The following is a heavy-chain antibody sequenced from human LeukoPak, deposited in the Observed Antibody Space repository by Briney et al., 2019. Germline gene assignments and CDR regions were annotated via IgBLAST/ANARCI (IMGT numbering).Heavy chain of an antibody. D-gene: IGHD2-2*01. CDR2: INPNSGGT. V-gene: IGHV1-2*02. J-gene: IGHJ4*02. CDR3: ATSPIVVVPAAHPSPPNY. CDR1: GYTFTGYY. Sequence: ASVKVSCKASGYTFTGYYMHWVRQAPGQGLEWMGWINPNSGGTNYAQKLQGRVTMTTDTSTSTAYMELRSLRSDDTAVYYCATSPIVVVPAAHPSPPNYWGQGTLVTVSS.